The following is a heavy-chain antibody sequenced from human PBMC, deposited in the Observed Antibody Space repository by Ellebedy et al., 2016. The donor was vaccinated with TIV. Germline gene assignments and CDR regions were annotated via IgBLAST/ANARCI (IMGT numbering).Heavy chain of an antibody. Sequence: AASVKVSCKASGYTFARYYIYWIRQALGQGLEWMGTINPSGGSATSAQKFQGRVTFTRDTSANTVYMHLSSLTSEDSAVYYCARDPLGYCSGGSCTNNWFDPWGQGTLVTVSS. CDR2: INPSGGSA. CDR3: ARDPLGYCSGGSCTNNWFDP. V-gene: IGHV1-46*01. D-gene: IGHD2-15*01. J-gene: IGHJ5*02. CDR1: GYTFARYY.